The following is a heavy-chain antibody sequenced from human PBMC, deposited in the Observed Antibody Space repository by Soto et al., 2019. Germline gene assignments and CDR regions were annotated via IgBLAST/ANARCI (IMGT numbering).Heavy chain of an antibody. CDR2: IYYSGST. V-gene: IGHV4-39*01. Sequence: SETLSLTCTVSGGSISSSSYYWGWIRQPPGKGLEWIGSIYYSGSTYYNPSLKSRVTISVDTSKNQFTLKLSSVTPADTAVYYCACIFSGGYGYGFYYYGMDVWGQGTTVT. D-gene: IGHD5-18*01. CDR3: ACIFSGGYGYGFYYYGMDV. CDR1: GGSISSSSYY. J-gene: IGHJ6*02.